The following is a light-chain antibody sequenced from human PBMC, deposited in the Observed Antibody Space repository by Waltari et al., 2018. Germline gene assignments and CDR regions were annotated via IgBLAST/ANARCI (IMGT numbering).Light chain of an antibody. CDR3: VLYMGSGIRV. J-gene: IGLJ1*01. V-gene: IGLV8-61*01. Sequence: QTVVTQEPSFSVSPGGTVTLTCGLSSGSVSTSYYTSWYQQTPGQAPRTLIYSTNTRSSGVPDRFSGSILGNKAALTITGAQADDESDYYCVLYMGSGIRVFGTGTKVTVL. CDR1: SGSVSTSYY. CDR2: STN.